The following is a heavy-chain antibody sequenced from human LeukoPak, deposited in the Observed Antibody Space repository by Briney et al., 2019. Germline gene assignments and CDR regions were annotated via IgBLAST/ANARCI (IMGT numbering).Heavy chain of an antibody. CDR1: GGSIRSSSYH. J-gene: IGHJ4*02. CDR3: GTRWQQKGYYMDY. D-gene: IGHD5-24*01. V-gene: IGHV4-39*01. Sequence: QPSEALSLTWTVSGGSIRSSSYHWGWIRQPPGKGLEWIGSIYYSGSTYYNPSLKRRVSISVDTPKNKFALKLRSVTAADNAVYYCGTRWQQKGYYMDYWGQGTMVTVSS. CDR2: IYYSGST.